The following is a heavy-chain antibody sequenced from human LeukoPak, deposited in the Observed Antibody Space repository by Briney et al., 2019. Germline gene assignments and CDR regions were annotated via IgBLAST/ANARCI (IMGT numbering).Heavy chain of an antibody. CDR2: IFHSGDV. Sequence: SETLSLTCIVSGYSIISDYFWGWVRQPPGKGPEWIGSIFHSGDVYYNPSLTSRATLSVDPSNNRFSLKVTSVTAADTAIYYCARVVASTSIAFWGQGTLVTVSS. D-gene: IGHD2-15*01. V-gene: IGHV4-38-2*02. J-gene: IGHJ4*02. CDR3: ARVVASTSIAF. CDR1: GYSIISDYF.